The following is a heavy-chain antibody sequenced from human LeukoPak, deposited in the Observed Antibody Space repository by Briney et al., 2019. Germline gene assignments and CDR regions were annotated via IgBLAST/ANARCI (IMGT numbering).Heavy chain of an antibody. CDR2: VNPSSGNT. CDR3: ARGPVEAVFGVSTED. D-gene: IGHD3-10*02. V-gene: IGHV1-8*01. CDR1: GYTFTSYD. Sequence: GASVKVSCTASGYTFTSYDINWVRQATGQGLEWMGWVNPSSGNTGYAQKFQGRVSMTRDTSISTAYMELSSLRSEDTAVYYCARGPVEAVFGVSTEDWGQGTTVTVSS. J-gene: IGHJ6*02.